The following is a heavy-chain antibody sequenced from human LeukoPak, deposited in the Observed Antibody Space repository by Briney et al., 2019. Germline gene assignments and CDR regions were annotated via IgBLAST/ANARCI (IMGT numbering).Heavy chain of an antibody. CDR1: RFTFSSYS. D-gene: IGHD3-10*01. Sequence: SGGSLRLSCVVSRFTFSSYSMIWVRQAPGKGLQWVANMKKDGSETKYAESVKGRFTISRDNTKNSLYLQVNSLRAEDTAVYYCGRHRSGSGTYFIDYWGQGTLVSVSS. V-gene: IGHV3-7*01. CDR2: MKKDGSET. J-gene: IGHJ4*02. CDR3: GRHRSGSGTYFIDY.